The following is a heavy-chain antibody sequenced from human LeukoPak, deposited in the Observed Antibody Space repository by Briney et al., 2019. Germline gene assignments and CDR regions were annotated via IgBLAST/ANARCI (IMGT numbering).Heavy chain of an antibody. D-gene: IGHD3-22*01. Sequence: GGSLRLSCAASGFTVSSNYMSWVRQAPGKGLEWVSVIYSGGSTYYTDSVKGRFTISRDNSKNTLYLQMNSLRAEDTAVYYCASNYYDSSGYTYWGQGTLVTVSS. CDR1: GFTVSSNY. CDR3: ASNYYDSSGYTY. V-gene: IGHV3-53*01. CDR2: IYSGGST. J-gene: IGHJ4*02.